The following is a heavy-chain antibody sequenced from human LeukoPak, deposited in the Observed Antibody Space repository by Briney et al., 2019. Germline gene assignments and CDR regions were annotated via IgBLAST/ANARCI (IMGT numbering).Heavy chain of an antibody. Sequence: SETLSLTCTVSGYSINSGYYWGWIRQPPGRGLEWIAIIYHSGSTYYNPSLKSRVTISVDTSKNQFSLKLSSVTAADTAVYYCARCEYGSGSCYWGQGTLVTVSS. D-gene: IGHD3-10*01. CDR2: IYHSGST. CDR3: ARCEYGSGSCY. CDR1: GYSINSGYY. V-gene: IGHV4-38-2*02. J-gene: IGHJ4*02.